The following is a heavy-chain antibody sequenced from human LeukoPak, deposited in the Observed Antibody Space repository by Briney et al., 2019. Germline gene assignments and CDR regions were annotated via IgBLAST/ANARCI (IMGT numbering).Heavy chain of an antibody. CDR3: ARRPDYGGNTFDY. D-gene: IGHD4-23*01. J-gene: IGHJ4*02. CDR2: IKQDGSEK. Sequence: GGSLRLSCAASGFTFSSYWMSWVRQAPGKGLEWVANIKQDGSEKYYVDSVKGRFTISRDSAKNSVYLQMNSLRAEDTAVYHCARRPDYGGNTFDYWGQGTLVTVSS. CDR1: GFTFSSYW. V-gene: IGHV3-7*01.